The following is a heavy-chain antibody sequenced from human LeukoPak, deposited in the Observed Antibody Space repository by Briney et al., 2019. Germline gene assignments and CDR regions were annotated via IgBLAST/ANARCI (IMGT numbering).Heavy chain of an antibody. V-gene: IGHV4-34*01. J-gene: IGHJ5*02. CDR2: INHSGST. D-gene: IGHD2-2*01. CDR1: GGSFSGYY. CDR3: ASKRPNLGGYCSSTSCPASVSWFDP. Sequence: SETLSLTCAVYGGSFSGYYWSWIRQPPGKGLEWIGEINHSGSTNYNPSLKSRVTISVDTSKNQFSLKLSSVTAADTAVYYCASKRPNLGGYCSSTSCPASVSWFDPWGQGTLVTVSS.